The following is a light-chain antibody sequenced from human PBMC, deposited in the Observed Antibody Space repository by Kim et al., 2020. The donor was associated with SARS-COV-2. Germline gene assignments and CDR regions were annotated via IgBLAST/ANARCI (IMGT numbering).Light chain of an antibody. V-gene: IGLV7-46*01. Sequence: PEGAVPLTSGSSTGAVTSGHYPYWFQQKPGQAPSTLINDTCPKRSWTPARFSGSLLGGKAALTLSGAQPEDEAEYYCLLSYSGAQVFGGGTQLTVL. CDR3: LLSYSGAQV. CDR2: DTC. J-gene: IGLJ3*02. CDR1: TGAVTSGHY.